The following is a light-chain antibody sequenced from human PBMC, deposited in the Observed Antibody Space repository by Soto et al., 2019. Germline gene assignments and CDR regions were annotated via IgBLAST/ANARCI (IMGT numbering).Light chain of an antibody. V-gene: IGLV2-14*01. CDR2: EVS. Sequence: QSVLTQPAAVSGSPGQSITISCTGTFSDVGGYNYVSWYQQHPGKAPKLIIYEVSNRPSGVSNRFSGSKSGHTASLTISGLQSEDEADYFCTSYTSSTPIDVFGNGTKVTVL. CDR1: FSDVGGYNY. CDR3: TSYTSSTPIDV. J-gene: IGLJ1*01.